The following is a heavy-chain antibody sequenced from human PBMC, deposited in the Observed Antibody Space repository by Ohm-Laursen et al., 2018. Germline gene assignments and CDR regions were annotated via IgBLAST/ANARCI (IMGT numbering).Heavy chain of an antibody. J-gene: IGHJ2*01. CDR2: MNPNSGNT. CDR3: ARMGPQQPHWYFDL. V-gene: IGHV1-8*01. D-gene: IGHD1/OR15-1a*01. Sequence: GASVKVSCKASGYIFTSYDINWVRQATGQGLEWMGWMNPNSGNTGYAQKFQGRVTMTRNTSINTAYMELSSLRSEDTAVYYCARMGPQQPHWYFDLWGRGALVTVSS. CDR1: GYIFTSYD.